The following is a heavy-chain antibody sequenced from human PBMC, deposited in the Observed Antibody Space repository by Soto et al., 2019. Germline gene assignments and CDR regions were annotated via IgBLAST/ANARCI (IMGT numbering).Heavy chain of an antibody. V-gene: IGHV4-39*07. CDR3: ARQTGDVPPDYYYGMDV. D-gene: IGHD7-27*01. Sequence: SETLSLTCTVSGGSISSSSYYWGWIRQPPGKGLEWIGEIYHSGSTNYNPSLKSRVTISVDKSKNQFSLKLSSVTAADTAVYYCARQTGDVPPDYYYGMDVWGQGTTVTVSS. CDR1: GGSISSSSYY. CDR2: IYHSGST. J-gene: IGHJ6*02.